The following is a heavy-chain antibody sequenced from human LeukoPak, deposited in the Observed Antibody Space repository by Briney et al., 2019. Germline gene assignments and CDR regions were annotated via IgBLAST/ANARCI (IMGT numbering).Heavy chain of an antibody. CDR2: IIPFFGTT. J-gene: IGHJ4*02. D-gene: IGHD6-19*01. Sequence: ASVKVSCKASGGTFRNYGISWVRQAPGQGLEWMGRIIPFFGTTNYAQKFQGRVTITADKSTSTAYMELSSLRSEDTAVYYCVRTISGGCDWGQGTLVTVSS. V-gene: IGHV1-69*06. CDR1: GGTFRNYG. CDR3: VRTISGGCD.